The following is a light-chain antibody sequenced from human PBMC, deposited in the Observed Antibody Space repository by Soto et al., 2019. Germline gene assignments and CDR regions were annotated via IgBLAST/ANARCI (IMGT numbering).Light chain of an antibody. V-gene: IGKV3-15*01. CDR3: QQYNNWPPLT. J-gene: IGKJ4*01. CDR2: GAS. CDR1: QSVSSN. Sequence: EIVMTQSPATLSVSPGERATLSCRASQSVSSNLAWYQQKPGQAPRLLIYGASTRATGIPARFSGSGSGTEFTLTIGRPQSEDFAVYYCQQYNNWPPLTFGGGTKVEIK.